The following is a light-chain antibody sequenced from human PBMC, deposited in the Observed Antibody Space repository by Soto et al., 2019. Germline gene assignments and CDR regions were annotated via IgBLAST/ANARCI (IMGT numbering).Light chain of an antibody. V-gene: IGKV3-11*01. CDR2: DAS. CDR1: QSVSSY. CDR3: QQRTKWRT. Sequence: EDGVKMSAATLSLSPGERATLSCRASQSVSSYLAWYQQKPGQAPRLLIYDASNRATGIPARFSGSGSGTDFTLTISSLEPEDFAVYYCQQRTKWRTFGQGTKVDIK. J-gene: IGKJ1*01.